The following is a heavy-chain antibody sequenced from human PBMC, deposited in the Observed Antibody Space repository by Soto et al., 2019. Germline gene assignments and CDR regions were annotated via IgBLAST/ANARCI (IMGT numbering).Heavy chain of an antibody. CDR1: GGSISSGDYY. CDR2: IDYSGST. V-gene: IGHV4-30-4*01. J-gene: IGHJ5*02. Sequence: SETLSLTCTVSGGSISSGDYYWSWIRQPPGQGLEWIGYIDYSGSTYYNPSLKCGVTISVDTSKNQFSLKLRSMTAADAAVYYCACVYRDYDRRFDPWGQGTLVTVSS. CDR3: ACVYRDYDRRFDP. D-gene: IGHD3-22*01.